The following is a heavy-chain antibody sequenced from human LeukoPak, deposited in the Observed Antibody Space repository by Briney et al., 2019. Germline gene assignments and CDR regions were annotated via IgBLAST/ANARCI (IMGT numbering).Heavy chain of an antibody. V-gene: IGHV3-23*01. Sequence: PGGSLRLSCAASGFTFSSYAMNWVRQAPGKGLEWVSVISGSGGSTHYADSVKGRFTISRDNSKNTLYLQMNSLRAEDTAVYYCARVSDFGLTGFGYWGQGTLVTVSS. CDR2: ISGSGGST. CDR3: ARVSDFGLTGFGY. J-gene: IGHJ4*02. CDR1: GFTFSSYA. D-gene: IGHD3-9*01.